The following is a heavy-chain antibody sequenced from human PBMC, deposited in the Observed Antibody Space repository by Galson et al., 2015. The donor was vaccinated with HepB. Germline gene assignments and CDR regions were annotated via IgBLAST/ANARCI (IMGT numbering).Heavy chain of an antibody. Sequence: SLRLSCAASGFTFSSYGMHWVRQAPGKGLEWVAVIWYDGSNKYYADSVKGRFTISRDNSKNTLYLQMNSLRAEDTAVYYCAREGRELLAGDAFDIWGQGTMVTVSS. CDR1: GFTFSSYG. D-gene: IGHD1-26*01. J-gene: IGHJ3*02. CDR3: AREGRELLAGDAFDI. V-gene: IGHV3-33*01. CDR2: IWYDGSNK.